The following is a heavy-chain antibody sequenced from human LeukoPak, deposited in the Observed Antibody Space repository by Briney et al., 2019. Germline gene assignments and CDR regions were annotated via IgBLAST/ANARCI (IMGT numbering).Heavy chain of an antibody. CDR3: ARSLRGYSGHAFYYYGMDV. Sequence: SETLSLTCGVYGESFSDYYWSWVRQPPGKGLEWIGEINHSGSTNYNPSLKSRVTISIDTSKKQFSLKLSSVTAADTAVYYCARSLRGYSGHAFYYYGMDVWGQGTTVTVSS. J-gene: IGHJ6*02. V-gene: IGHV4-34*01. CDR2: INHSGST. D-gene: IGHD5-12*01. CDR1: GESFSDYY.